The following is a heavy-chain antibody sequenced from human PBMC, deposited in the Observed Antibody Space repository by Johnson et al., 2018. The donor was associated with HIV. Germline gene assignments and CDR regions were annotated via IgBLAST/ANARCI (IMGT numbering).Heavy chain of an antibody. Sequence: QVQLVESGGGVVQPGRSLRLFCAASGFTFNDYYMSWIRQAPGKGLELLSYISTSGGTLYYADSVKDRFTIFRDNAKSSLYLQMNSLRVEDTAIYYCARRMVVGYHALDFWGQGTVVSVPS. CDR2: ISTSGGTL. D-gene: IGHD2-21*01. CDR3: ARRMVVGYHALDF. V-gene: IGHV3-11*04. CDR1: GFTFNDYY. J-gene: IGHJ3*01.